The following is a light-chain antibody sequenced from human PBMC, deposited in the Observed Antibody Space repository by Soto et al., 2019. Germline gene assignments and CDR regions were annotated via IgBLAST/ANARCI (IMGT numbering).Light chain of an antibody. CDR1: HDISTY. J-gene: IGKJ5*01. CDR2: EAS. Sequence: DIQLTHSPSLLSASVVYRFTITCRASHDISTYLAWYQQKPGKAPKLMIYEASTLQSGVPSRFSGSGSGTEFTLTISGLLPEDFATYHCQQLNTLPFTFGQGTQLEIK. V-gene: IGKV1-9*01. CDR3: QQLNTLPFT.